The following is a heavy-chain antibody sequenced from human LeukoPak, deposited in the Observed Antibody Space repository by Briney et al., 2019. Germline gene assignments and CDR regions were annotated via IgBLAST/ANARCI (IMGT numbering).Heavy chain of an antibody. CDR3: ARDSIVRGNIGNDMDV. CDR1: GFTFSDYY. D-gene: IGHD2-8*01. CDR2: ISSSGSTI. Sequence: NPGGSLRLSCAASGFTFSDYYMSWIRQAPGKGLEWVSYISSSGSTIYYTDSVKGRFTISRDNAKNSLYLQMNSLRAEDTAVYYCARDSIVRGNIGNDMDVWGKGTTVTVSS. J-gene: IGHJ6*03. V-gene: IGHV3-11*01.